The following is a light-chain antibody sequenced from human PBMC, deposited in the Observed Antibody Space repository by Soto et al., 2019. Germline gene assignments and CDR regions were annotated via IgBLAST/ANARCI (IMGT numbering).Light chain of an antibody. CDR3: QQYNSFPVT. CDR1: QSISAW. Sequence: DIQMTQSPSTLSASIGDRVTITCRASQSISAWLAWYQHIPGKAPKLLISKTSNLENGVPSRFSGCGSETEFTLTMRNLQAVDFAIYYCQQYNSFPVTFGQGTKVE. J-gene: IGKJ1*01. CDR2: KTS. V-gene: IGKV1-5*03.